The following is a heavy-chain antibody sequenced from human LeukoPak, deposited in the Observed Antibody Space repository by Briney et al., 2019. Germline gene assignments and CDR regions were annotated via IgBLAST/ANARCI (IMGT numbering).Heavy chain of an antibody. CDR1: GFTFSRYW. CDR2: IKQDGSEK. Sequence: PGGSLRLSCATSGFTFSRYWMSWVRQAPGKGLEWVANIKQDGSEKYYVDSVKGRFTISRDNAKNSLYLQMNSLRAEDTAVYYCARRGRIAAAGTDQYYFDYWGQGTLVTVSS. D-gene: IGHD6-13*01. J-gene: IGHJ4*02. CDR3: ARRGRIAAAGTDQYYFDY. V-gene: IGHV3-7*01.